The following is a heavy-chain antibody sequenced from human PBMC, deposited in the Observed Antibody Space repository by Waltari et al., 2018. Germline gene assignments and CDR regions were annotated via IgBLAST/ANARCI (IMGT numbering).Heavy chain of an antibody. V-gene: IGHV4-39*07. Sequence: QVQLQESGPGLVKPSETLSLTCTVSGGSISSSSYYWGWIRQPPGKGLEWIGSIYYSGSTYYDPSLKSRVTISVDTSKNQFSLKLSSVTAADTAVYYCARLAGELPPDYWGQGTLVTVSS. D-gene: IGHD1-26*01. CDR1: GGSISSSSYY. J-gene: IGHJ4*02. CDR2: IYYSGST. CDR3: ARLAGELPPDY.